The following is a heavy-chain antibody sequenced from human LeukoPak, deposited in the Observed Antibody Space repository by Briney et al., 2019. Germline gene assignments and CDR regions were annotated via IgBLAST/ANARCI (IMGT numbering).Heavy chain of an antibody. D-gene: IGHD4-17*01. CDR1: GYTFTSYG. Sequence: VASVKVSCKASGYTFTSYGISWVRQAPGQGREWMGWISAYNVNTNYAQKLQGRVTMTTDTSTSTAYMELRSLRSDDTAVYYCAREFRYYGDLHYWGQGTLVTVSS. CDR2: ISAYNVNT. J-gene: IGHJ4*02. V-gene: IGHV1-18*04. CDR3: AREFRYYGDLHY.